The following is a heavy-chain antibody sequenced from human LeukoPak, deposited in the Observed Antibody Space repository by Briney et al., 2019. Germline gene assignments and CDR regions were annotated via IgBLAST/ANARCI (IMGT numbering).Heavy chain of an antibody. CDR2: IYYSGST. D-gene: IGHD1/OR15-1a*01. CDR1: GGSFSSYY. Sequence: SETLSLTCTVSGGSFSSYYWSWIRQPPGKGLEWIGYIYYSGSTNYNPSLKSRVTISVDTSKNQFSLKLSSVTAADTAVYYCASLGVTKRTIDYWGQGTLVTVSS. V-gene: IGHV4-59*01. CDR3: ASLGVTKRTIDY. J-gene: IGHJ4*02.